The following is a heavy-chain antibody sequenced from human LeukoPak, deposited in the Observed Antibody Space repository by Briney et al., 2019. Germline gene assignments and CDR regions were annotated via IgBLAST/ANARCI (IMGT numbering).Heavy chain of an antibody. Sequence: SETLSLTCTVSGGSISSSSYYWGWIRQPPGKGLEWIGSIYYSGSTYYNPSLKSRVTISVDTSKNQFSLKLSSVTAADTAVYYCARGTKGYDFWSGYPATGLDVWGQGTTVTVSS. CDR2: IYYSGST. J-gene: IGHJ6*02. CDR3: ARGTKGYDFWSGYPATGLDV. D-gene: IGHD3-3*01. CDR1: GGSISSSSYY. V-gene: IGHV4-39*01.